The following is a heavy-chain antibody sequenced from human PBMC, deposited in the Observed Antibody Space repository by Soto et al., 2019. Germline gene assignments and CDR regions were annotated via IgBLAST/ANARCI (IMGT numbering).Heavy chain of an antibody. CDR1: GFSFSDYG. J-gene: IGHJ4*02. CDR2: MSYDGTNK. V-gene: IGHV3-30*18. CDR3: AKDVYEFWSGPLDF. Sequence: QVQLVESGGGVVQPGRSLRLSCEASGFSFSDYGMQWVRQAPGKGLEWVALMSYDGTNKYYADSVKGRFTISRDNSKNMVYLHMNSLTTEDTALYYCAKDVYEFWSGPLDFWGQGTLVTVSS. D-gene: IGHD3-3*01.